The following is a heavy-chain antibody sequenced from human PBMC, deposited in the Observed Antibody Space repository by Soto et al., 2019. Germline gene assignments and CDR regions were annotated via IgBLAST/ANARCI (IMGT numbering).Heavy chain of an antibody. V-gene: IGHV3-7*01. J-gene: IGHJ4*01. CDR1: GFTFSNYW. CDR2: IKQDGGDD. D-gene: IGHD3-10*01. Sequence: GGSLRLSCAASGFTFSNYWMSWVRQAPGKGLEWVASIKQDGGDDSYVDSVKGRFTISRDNAKNSLYLQMNSLRAEDTAVYYCARDWTRFVFDYWGQGTLVTVSS. CDR3: ARDWTRFVFDY.